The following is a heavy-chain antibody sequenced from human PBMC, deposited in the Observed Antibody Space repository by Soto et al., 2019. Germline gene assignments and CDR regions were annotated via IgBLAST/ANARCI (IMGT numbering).Heavy chain of an antibody. CDR3: ARAVPKLMVRGVPHFDY. CDR2: ISAYHGNR. V-gene: IGHV1-18*01. J-gene: IGHJ4*02. CDR1: GYTFTSYG. D-gene: IGHD3-10*01. Sequence: QVQLVQSGAEVKKPGASVKVSCKASGYTFTSYGISWVRQAPGQGLEWMGWISAYHGNRNYAQKLQGRVTMTTDTSTSTAYMELRSLRSDDTAVYYCARAVPKLMVRGVPHFDYWGQGTLVTVSS.